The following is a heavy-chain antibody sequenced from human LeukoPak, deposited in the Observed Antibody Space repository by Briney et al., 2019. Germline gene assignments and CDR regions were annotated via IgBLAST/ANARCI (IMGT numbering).Heavy chain of an antibody. CDR2: ILTDGTEK. Sequence: QPGGSLRLSCAASGFTYSHYGMHWVRQAPGKGLEWVAVILTDGTEKYYADTVKGRFTISRDNFTNMLYMQMNSLRGQGTGVYYFAKDAQSGFDVSNSLEYWSLGALVTASS. V-gene: IGHV3-33*06. D-gene: IGHD5-12*01. CDR3: AKDAQSGFDVSNSLEY. J-gene: IGHJ4*02. CDR1: GFTYSHYG.